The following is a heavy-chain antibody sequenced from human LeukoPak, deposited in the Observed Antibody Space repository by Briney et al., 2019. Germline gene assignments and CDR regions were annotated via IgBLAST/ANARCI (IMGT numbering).Heavy chain of an antibody. CDR3: ARGPGYSSGWYVLSVDY. D-gene: IGHD6-19*01. Sequence: QAGGSLRLSCAASGFTFSSYGMSWVRQAPGKGLEWVSAIFRDDSTYYADSVKGRLTISRDNSKNMLYLQMNSLSAEDTAVYYCARGPGYSSGWYVLSVDYWGQGTLVTVSS. CDR2: IFRDDST. J-gene: IGHJ4*02. CDR1: GFTFSSYG. V-gene: IGHV3-66*02.